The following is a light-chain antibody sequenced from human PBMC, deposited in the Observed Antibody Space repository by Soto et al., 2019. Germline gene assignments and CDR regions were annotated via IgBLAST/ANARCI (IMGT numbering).Light chain of an antibody. J-gene: IGLJ3*02. CDR3: AAWDDTLNGHV. V-gene: IGLV1-47*01. CDR2: RNN. Sequence: QSVLTQPPSASGTPGQRVSISCSGSRSNIGRNYVYWYQQLPGTAPKLLIQRNNERPSGVPDRFSGSKSGTSVSLAISGRRSEDEATYYCAAWDDTLNGHVFGGGTKVTVL. CDR1: RSNIGRNY.